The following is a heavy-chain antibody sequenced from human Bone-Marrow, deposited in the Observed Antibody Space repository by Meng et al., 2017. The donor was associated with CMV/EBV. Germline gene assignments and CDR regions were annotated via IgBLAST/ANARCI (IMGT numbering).Heavy chain of an antibody. V-gene: IGHV4-4*02. CDR2: IYHSGST. Sequence: VSGGSISSSNGWRWVRQPPGKGLEWIGEIYHSGSTNYNPSLKSRVTISVDKSKNQFSLKLSSVTAADTAVYYCARDRKGARNWFDPWGQGTPVTVSS. D-gene: IGHD5-12*01. CDR1: GGSISSSNG. J-gene: IGHJ5*02. CDR3: ARDRKGARNWFDP.